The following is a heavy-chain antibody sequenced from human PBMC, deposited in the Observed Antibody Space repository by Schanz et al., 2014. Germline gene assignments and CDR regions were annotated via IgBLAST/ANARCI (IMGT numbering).Heavy chain of an antibody. Sequence: QVQLQESGPGLVKPSQTLSLTCTVSGGSVSSGGDYWSWIRQHPGKGLEWIGFISYSGSTYYNPSLKSRVTISVDTSKNQFSLNLSSATAADTAVYYCARDRGHGDLPGDIWGQGTMVNGSS. J-gene: IGHJ3*02. CDR1: GGSVSSGGDY. CDR2: ISYSGST. V-gene: IGHV4-31*03. D-gene: IGHD4-17*01. CDR3: ARDRGHGDLPGDI.